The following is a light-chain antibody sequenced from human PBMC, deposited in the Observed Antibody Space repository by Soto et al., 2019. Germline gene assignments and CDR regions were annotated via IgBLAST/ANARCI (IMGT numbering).Light chain of an antibody. Sequence: EIVLTQSPGFLSLSPGERATLSCRASQSVDSSFFAWYQQKPGQAPRRLIYGASKRATGIPDRFSGSGSGTDFPLTISRLEPEDFAVYYCQQYVSSVTFGQGTKVEIK. J-gene: IGKJ1*01. CDR3: QQYVSSVT. CDR2: GAS. CDR1: QSVDSSF. V-gene: IGKV3-20*01.